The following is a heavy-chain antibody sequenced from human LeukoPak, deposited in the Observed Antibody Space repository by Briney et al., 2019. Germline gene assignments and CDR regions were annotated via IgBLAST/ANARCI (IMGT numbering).Heavy chain of an antibody. CDR1: GYTFTSYG. CDR2: ISAYNGNT. Sequence: GASVKVSCKASGYTFTSYGISWVRQAPGQGLEWMGWISAYNGNTNYAQKLQGRVTMPTDTSTSTSYMELRSLRSDDTAVYYCARDSLRRVVEPAAIPFPGMEVWGQGTTVTVSS. CDR3: ARDSLRRVVEPAAIPFPGMEV. V-gene: IGHV1-18*01. J-gene: IGHJ6*02. D-gene: IGHD2-2*02.